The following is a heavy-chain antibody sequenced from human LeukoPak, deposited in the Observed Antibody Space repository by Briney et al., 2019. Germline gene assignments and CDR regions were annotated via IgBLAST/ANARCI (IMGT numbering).Heavy chain of an antibody. Sequence: SETLSLTCTVSGGSISSYYWSWIRQPPGKGLEWIGYIYYSGSTNYNPSLKSRVTISVDRSKNQFSLKLSSVTAADTAVYYCAGWGSYRYFDYWGQGTLVTVSS. D-gene: IGHD3-16*02. CDR2: IYYSGST. J-gene: IGHJ4*02. CDR3: AGWGSYRYFDY. V-gene: IGHV4-59*12. CDR1: GGSISSYY.